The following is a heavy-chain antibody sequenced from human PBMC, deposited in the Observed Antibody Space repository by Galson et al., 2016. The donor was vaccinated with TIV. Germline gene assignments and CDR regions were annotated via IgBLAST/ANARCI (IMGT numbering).Heavy chain of an antibody. CDR1: GSTFSSYW. J-gene: IGHJ4*02. V-gene: IGHV3-7*01. CDR3: ARSAAFGTRIWYVFDS. CDR2: IKHNGYEK. D-gene: IGHD6-13*01. Sequence: LRLSCAASGSTFSSYWISWVRQAPGKGLEWVANIKHNGYEKYYVDSVRGRFTISRGNAENSLYLLQMNSLRAEDTAVYYCARSAAFGTRIWYVFDSWGQGSMVTVSS.